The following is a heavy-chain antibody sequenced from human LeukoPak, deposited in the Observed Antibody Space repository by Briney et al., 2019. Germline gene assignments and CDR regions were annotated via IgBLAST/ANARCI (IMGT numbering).Heavy chain of an antibody. J-gene: IGHJ4*02. D-gene: IGHD3-16*02. CDR2: IWYDGSNK. V-gene: IGHV3-33*01. CDR1: GFTFSSYG. Sequence: GRSLRLSCAASGFTFSSYGMHWVRQTPGKGLEWVAVIWYDGSNKYYADSVKGRFTISRDNSKNTLYLQMNSLRAEDTAVYYCARDLRAFRGVIVLYFDYWGQGTLVTVSS. CDR3: ARDLRAFRGVIVLYFDY.